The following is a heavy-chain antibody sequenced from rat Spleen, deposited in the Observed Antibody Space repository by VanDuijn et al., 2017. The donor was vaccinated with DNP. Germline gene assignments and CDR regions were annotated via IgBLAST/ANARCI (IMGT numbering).Heavy chain of an antibody. CDR1: GFTFSNYD. Sequence: EVQLVESGGGLVQPGRSMKLSCAASGFTFSNYDMAWVRQAPKQGLEWVATISYDGSSTYYRDSVKGRFTISRDNAKSTLYLQMDSLRSEDTATYYCTTEMADYWGQGVMVTVSS. CDR3: TTEMADY. D-gene: IGHD1-12*02. J-gene: IGHJ2*01. V-gene: IGHV5-7*01. CDR2: ISYDGSST.